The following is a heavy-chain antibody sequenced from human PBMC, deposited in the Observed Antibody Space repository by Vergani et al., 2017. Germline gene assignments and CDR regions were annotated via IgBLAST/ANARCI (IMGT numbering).Heavy chain of an antibody. Sequence: QVQLQESGPGLVKPSETLSLTCTVSGGSISSYYWSWIRQPAGKGLEWVGRIYTSWSTNYNPSLKSRVTMSVDTSKNQFSLKLSSVTVADTAEYYCARGVAGRKEYYYYMDVWGKGTTVTVSS. CDR2: IYTSWST. J-gene: IGHJ6*03. V-gene: IGHV4-4*07. CDR1: GGSISSYY. D-gene: IGHD6-19*01. CDR3: ARGVAGRKEYYYYMDV.